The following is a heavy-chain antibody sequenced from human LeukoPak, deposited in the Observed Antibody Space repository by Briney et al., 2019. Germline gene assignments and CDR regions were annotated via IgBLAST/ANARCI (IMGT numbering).Heavy chain of an antibody. D-gene: IGHD3-22*01. Sequence: SVKVSCKASGYTFTGYYMHWVRQAPGQGLEWMGGIIPIFGTANYAQKFQGRVTITADESTSTAYMELSSLRSEDTAVYYCARVYYYDSSGYYDAFDIWGQGTMVTVSS. CDR1: GYTFTGYY. J-gene: IGHJ3*02. CDR2: IIPIFGTA. CDR3: ARVYYYDSSGYYDAFDI. V-gene: IGHV1-69*13.